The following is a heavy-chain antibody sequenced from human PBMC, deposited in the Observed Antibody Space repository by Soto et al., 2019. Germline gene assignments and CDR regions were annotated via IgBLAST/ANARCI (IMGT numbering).Heavy chain of an antibody. CDR1: GYTFTSYD. V-gene: IGHV1-8*01. J-gene: IGHJ6*02. D-gene: IGHD2-2*01. CDR3: ARGGGYCSSTSCYLTPLYYYYGMDV. CDR2: MNPNSGNT. Sequence: GASVKVSCKASGYTFTSYDINWVRQATGQGLEWMGWMNPNSGNTGYAQKFQGRVTMTRNTSISTAYMELSSLRSEDTAVYYCARGGGYCSSTSCYLTPLYYYYGMDVWGQGTTVTVS.